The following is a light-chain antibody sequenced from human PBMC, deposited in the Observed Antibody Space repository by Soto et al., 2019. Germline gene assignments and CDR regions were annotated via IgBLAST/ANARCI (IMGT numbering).Light chain of an antibody. Sequence: DIVMTQSPLSLPVTPGAPASISCRSSQSLLHSNGYNYLDWYLQKPGQSPQLLIYLDSNRASGVPDRFSGSGSGTDFTLKISRVEAEDVGVYYCMQALQTPYTFGQGTKLAIK. CDR1: QSLLHSNGYNY. V-gene: IGKV2-28*01. CDR3: MQALQTPYT. J-gene: IGKJ2*01. CDR2: LDS.